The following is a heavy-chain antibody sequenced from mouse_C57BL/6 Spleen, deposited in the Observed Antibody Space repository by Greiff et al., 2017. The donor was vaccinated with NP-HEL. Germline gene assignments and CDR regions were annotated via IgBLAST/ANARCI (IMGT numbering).Heavy chain of an antibody. Sequence: EVHLVESGGGLVQPGGSLKLSCAASGFTFSDYGMAWVRQAPRKGPEWVAFISNLAYSIYYADTVTGRFTISRENAKNTLYLEMSSLRSEDTAMYYCARTGTPYYAMDYWGQGTSVTVSS. V-gene: IGHV5-15*01. CDR2: ISNLAYSI. J-gene: IGHJ4*01. D-gene: IGHD4-1*01. CDR3: ARTGTPYYAMDY. CDR1: GFTFSDYG.